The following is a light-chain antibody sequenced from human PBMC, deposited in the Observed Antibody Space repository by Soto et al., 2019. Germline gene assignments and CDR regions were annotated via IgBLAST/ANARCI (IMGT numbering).Light chain of an antibody. CDR3: LQHNEFPWT. J-gene: IGKJ1*01. V-gene: IGKV1-17*01. Sequence: DIQMTQSPSSLSASVGDRVTITCRASQGVTNHLAWYQQKPGEAPKRLVYDVPSLQSGVPSRFSGSGSGTEFTLTIISLQPEDLATYYCLQHNEFPWTFGQGTKVEMK. CDR2: DVP. CDR1: QGVTNH.